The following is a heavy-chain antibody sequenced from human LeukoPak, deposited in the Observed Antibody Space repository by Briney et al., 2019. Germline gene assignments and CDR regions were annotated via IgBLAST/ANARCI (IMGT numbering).Heavy chain of an antibody. CDR3: ARDSYYDFWSGYYDY. D-gene: IGHD3-3*01. Sequence: GGPLRLSCAASGFTFSSHWMHWVRQAPGKGLVGVSRINSDGSSTSYADSVKGRFTISRDNAKNTLYLQMNSLRAEDTAVYYCARDSYYDFWSGYYDYWGQGTLVTVSS. J-gene: IGHJ4*02. CDR2: INSDGSST. CDR1: GFTFSSHW. V-gene: IGHV3-74*01.